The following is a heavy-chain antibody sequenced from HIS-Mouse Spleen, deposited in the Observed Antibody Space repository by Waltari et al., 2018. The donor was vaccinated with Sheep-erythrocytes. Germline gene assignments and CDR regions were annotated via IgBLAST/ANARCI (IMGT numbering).Heavy chain of an antibody. V-gene: IGHV4-59*01. D-gene: IGHD4-17*01. CDR3: ASWTYDYGDYYFDY. CDR1: GGSISSYY. CDR2: IYYSGST. J-gene: IGHJ4*02. Sequence: QVQLQESGPGLVKPSETLSLTCTVSGGSISSYYWSWIRQPPGKGLEWIGYIYYSGSTNYNPPLKSRVTISVDTSKNQFSLKLSSVTAADTAVYYCASWTYDYGDYYFDYWGQGTLVTVSS.